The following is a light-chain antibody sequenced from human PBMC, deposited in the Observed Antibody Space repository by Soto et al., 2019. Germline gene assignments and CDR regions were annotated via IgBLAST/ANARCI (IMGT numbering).Light chain of an antibody. Sequence: EIVMTQSPATLSVSPGERATLSCRASQSVSSNLAWYQQKPGQAPMLLIYGASIRATGIPARFSGSGSGTEFTLTISSLQSEDFAVYYCQQYNNWPPFTFGPGTKVDIK. CDR3: QQYNNWPPFT. V-gene: IGKV3D-15*01. J-gene: IGKJ3*01. CDR2: GAS. CDR1: QSVSSN.